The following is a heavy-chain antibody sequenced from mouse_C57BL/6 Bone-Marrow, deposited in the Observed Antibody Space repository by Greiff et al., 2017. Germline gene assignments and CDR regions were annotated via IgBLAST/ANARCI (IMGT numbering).Heavy chain of an antibody. CDR1: GYTFTDYY. CDR3: ASYYSNYYAMDY. D-gene: IGHD2-5*01. V-gene: IGHV1-26*01. Sequence: EVQLQQSGPELVKPGASVKISCKASGYTFTDYYMNWVKQSHGQSLEWIGDINPHNGGTSYNQKFKGKDTLTVDQSSSTAYMVLRSLTSEASVVYYCASYYSNYYAMDYWGQGTSVTVSS. CDR2: INPHNGGT. J-gene: IGHJ4*01.